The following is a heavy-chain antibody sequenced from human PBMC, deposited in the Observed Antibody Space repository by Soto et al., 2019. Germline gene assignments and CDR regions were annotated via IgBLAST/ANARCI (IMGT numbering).Heavy chain of an antibody. V-gene: IGHV3-7*01. CDR3: AGIQNNWFDP. J-gene: IGHJ5*02. CDR2: IKQDGNEA. Sequence: EVQLVESGGGLVQPGGSLRLSCAVSRFTFTSSWMSWVRQAPGKGLEWVANIKQDGNEAYYLDSVKGRFTISRDNAWTSLYLQMNSLSAYDTAVYYCAGIQNNWFDPWGQGTLVTVAS. CDR1: RFTFTSSW. D-gene: IGHD1-20*01.